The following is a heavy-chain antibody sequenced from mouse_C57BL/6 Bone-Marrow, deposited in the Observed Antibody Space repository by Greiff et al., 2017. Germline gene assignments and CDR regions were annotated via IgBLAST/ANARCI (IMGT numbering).Heavy chain of an antibody. CDR2: IDPETGGT. D-gene: IGHD1-1*01. V-gene: IGHV1-15*01. Sequence: LVESGAELVRPGASVTLSCKASGYTFTDYEMHWVKQTPVHGLEWIGAIDPETGGTAYNQKFKGKAILTADKSSSTAYMELRSLTSEDSAVYYCTRSPYYGGFAYWGQGTLVTVSA. CDR1: GYTFTDYE. J-gene: IGHJ3*01. CDR3: TRSPYYGGFAY.